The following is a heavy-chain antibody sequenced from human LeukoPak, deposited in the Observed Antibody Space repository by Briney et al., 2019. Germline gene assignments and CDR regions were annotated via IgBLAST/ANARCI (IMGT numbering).Heavy chain of an antibody. CDR1: GFTLCSFG. D-gene: IGHD3-10*02. CDR3: AELGITMIGGV. Sequence: GGAPGLSRGGPGFTLCSFGMSWVRPAPREGGGGVSYISSSGSTIYYADSVKGRFTISRDNAKNSLYLQMNSLRAEDTAVYYCAELGITMIGGVWGKGTTVTISS. J-gene: IGHJ6*04. CDR2: ISSSGSTI. V-gene: IGHV3-48*03.